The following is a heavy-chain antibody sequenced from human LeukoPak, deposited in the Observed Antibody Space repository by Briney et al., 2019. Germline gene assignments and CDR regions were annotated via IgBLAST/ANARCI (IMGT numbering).Heavy chain of an antibody. CDR2: ISSSGST. CDR3: ARRTSNPVGAIDY. D-gene: IGHD1-26*01. V-gene: IGHV4-39*01. J-gene: IGHJ4*02. Sequence: SETLSLTCTVSGGSISSSDYYWGWIRQPPEKGLEWIGAISSSGSTYYNPSLKSRVTISVDSSKNQFSLKLSSVTAADTAVYYCARRTSNPVGAIDYWGQGTLVTVSS. CDR1: GGSISSSDYY.